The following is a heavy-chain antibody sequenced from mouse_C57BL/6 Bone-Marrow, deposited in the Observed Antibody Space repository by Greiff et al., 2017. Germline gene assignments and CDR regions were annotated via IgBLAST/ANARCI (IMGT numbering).Heavy chain of an antibody. CDR2: IYPGDGDT. CDR3: ARGLRFAY. J-gene: IGHJ3*01. Sequence: QVQLQQSGPELVKPGASVKISCKASGYAFSSSWMNWVKQRPGQGLEWIGRIYPGDGDTNYNGKFKGKATLTADKSSSTAYMQLSSLTSEDSAVYFCARGLRFAYWGQGTLVTVSA. CDR1: GYAFSSSW. V-gene: IGHV1-82*01.